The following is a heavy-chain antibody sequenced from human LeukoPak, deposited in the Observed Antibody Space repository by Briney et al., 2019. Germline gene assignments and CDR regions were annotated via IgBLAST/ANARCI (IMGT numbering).Heavy chain of an antibody. CDR1: GGSFSGYY. J-gene: IGHJ6*03. D-gene: IGHD6-19*01. Sequence: KPSETLSLTCAVYGGSFSGYYWSWIRQPPGKGLEWIGEINHSGSTNYNPSLKSRVTISVDTSKNQFSLKLSSVTAADTAVYYCARGSEWLVHFYYYYYMDVWSKGTTVTVSS. CDR2: INHSGST. CDR3: ARGSEWLVHFYYYYYMDV. V-gene: IGHV4-34*01.